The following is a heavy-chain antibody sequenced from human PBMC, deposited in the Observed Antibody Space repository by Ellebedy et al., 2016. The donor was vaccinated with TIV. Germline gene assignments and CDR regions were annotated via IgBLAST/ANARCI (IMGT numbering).Heavy chain of an antibody. D-gene: IGHD2-15*01. CDR1: GFKFASYA. J-gene: IGHJ5*02. V-gene: IGHV3-23*01. CDR2: ISGSGNTT. Sequence: PGGSLRLSCAASGFKFASYALSWFRQAPGKGLEWVSTISGSGNTTHIADSVRGRFTISRDNSQHTIYLLMNNLRAEDTAVYSCAVDSSYNFFDPWGQGVPVAVSS. CDR3: AVDSSYNFFDP.